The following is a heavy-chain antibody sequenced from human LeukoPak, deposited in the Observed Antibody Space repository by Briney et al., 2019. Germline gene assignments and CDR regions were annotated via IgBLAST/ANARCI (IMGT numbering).Heavy chain of an antibody. V-gene: IGHV1-69*13. CDR3: ARDPGILTGYSPPPYYFDY. Sequence: GASVKVSCKASGGTFSSYAISWVRQAPGQGLEWMGGIIPIFGTANYAQKFQGRVTITADESTSTAYMELSSLRSEDTAVYYCARDPGILTGYSPPPYYFDYWGQGTLVTVSS. D-gene: IGHD3-9*01. CDR2: IIPIFGTA. J-gene: IGHJ4*02. CDR1: GGTFSSYA.